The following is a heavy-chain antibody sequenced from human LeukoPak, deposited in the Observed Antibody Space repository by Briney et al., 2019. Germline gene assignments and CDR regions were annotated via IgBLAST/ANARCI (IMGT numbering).Heavy chain of an antibody. CDR1: GYTFTGYY. V-gene: IGHV1-2*02. Sequence: ASVKVSCKASGYTFTGYYMHWVRQAPGQGLEWMGWINPNSGGTNYAQKFRGRVTMTRDTSISTAYMELSRLRSDDTAVYYCARPLRDLDAFDIWGQGTMVTVSP. J-gene: IGHJ3*02. CDR3: ARPLRDLDAFDI. CDR2: INPNSGGT.